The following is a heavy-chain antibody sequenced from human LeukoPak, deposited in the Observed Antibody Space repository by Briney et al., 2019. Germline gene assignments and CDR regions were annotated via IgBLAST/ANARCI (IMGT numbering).Heavy chain of an antibody. J-gene: IGHJ4*02. V-gene: IGHV4-59*01. CDR1: GASINSY. Sequence: SETLSLTCTVSGASINSYWSWIRQTPGKGLEWIGYIHYSGSTNYNPSLYSRVTMSLDTSQKQFSLLLYSVTAADTAVYYCARTYHDFSTDTYHLFDYWGQGIQVAV. CDR3: ARTYHDFSTDTYHLFDY. D-gene: IGHD3-9*01. CDR2: IHYSGST.